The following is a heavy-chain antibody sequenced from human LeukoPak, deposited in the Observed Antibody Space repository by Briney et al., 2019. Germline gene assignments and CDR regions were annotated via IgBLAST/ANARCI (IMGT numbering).Heavy chain of an antibody. J-gene: IGHJ3*02. CDR2: IGTAGDT. CDR1: GFTFSSYD. V-gene: IGHV3-13*01. CDR3: ARDDSSSDAFDI. Sequence: PGGSLRLSCAASGFTFSSYDMHWVRQATGKGLEWVSAIGTAGDTYYPGSVKGRFTISRENAKNSLYLQMNSLRAEDTAVYYCARDDSSSDAFDIWGQGTMVTVSS. D-gene: IGHD6-19*01.